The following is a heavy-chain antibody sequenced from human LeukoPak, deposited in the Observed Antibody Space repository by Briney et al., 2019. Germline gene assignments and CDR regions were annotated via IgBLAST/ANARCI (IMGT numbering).Heavy chain of an antibody. Sequence: SETLSLTCTVSGGSISSSSYYWGWIRQPPGKGLEWIGSIYYSGSTYYNPSLKSRVTISVDTSKNQFSLKLSSVTAADTAVYYCARRFIVVVPAAMEDAFDIWGQGTMVTVSS. CDR3: ARRFIVVVPAAMEDAFDI. V-gene: IGHV4-39*01. CDR2: IYYSGST. D-gene: IGHD2-2*01. CDR1: GGSISSSSYY. J-gene: IGHJ3*02.